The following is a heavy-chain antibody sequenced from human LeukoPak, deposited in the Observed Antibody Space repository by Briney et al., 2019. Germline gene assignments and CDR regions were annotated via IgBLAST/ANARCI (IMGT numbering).Heavy chain of an antibody. CDR3: ARSHSSSWYVREYFQH. Sequence: GGSLRLSCAASGFTVSSYYMSWVRQAPGKGLEWVSVIYSDGSTYYADSVKGRFTISRDNSKNTLFLQMNSLRAEDTAVYYCARSHSSSWYVREYFQHWGQGTLVTVSS. CDR1: GFTVSSYY. J-gene: IGHJ1*01. V-gene: IGHV3-66*01. CDR2: IYSDGST. D-gene: IGHD6-13*01.